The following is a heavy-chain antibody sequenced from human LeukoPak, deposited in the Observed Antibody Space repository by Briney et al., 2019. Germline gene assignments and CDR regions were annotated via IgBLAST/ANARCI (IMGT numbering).Heavy chain of an antibody. Sequence: PGGSMRLSCAASGFTFSSYTMHWVRQAPGKGLEYVSGINSNGDNTNHGNSVMGRFSISRDNSKNTLFLQMGSPRAEDMAVYYCVRDSKRWLQLGVGGYFDYWGQGTLVTVSS. V-gene: IGHV3-64*01. J-gene: IGHJ4*02. CDR1: GFTFSSYT. CDR3: VRDSKRWLQLGVGGYFDY. D-gene: IGHD5-24*01. CDR2: INSNGDNT.